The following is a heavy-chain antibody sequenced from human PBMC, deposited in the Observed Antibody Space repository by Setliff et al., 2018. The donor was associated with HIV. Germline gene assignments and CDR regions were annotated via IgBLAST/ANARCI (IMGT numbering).Heavy chain of an antibody. V-gene: IGHV4-39*01. Sequence: PSETLSLTCTVSGGSISSSNYYWGWIRQPPGKGLEYIGSIYHSGSTYYNPSLKSRVTISVDTSKNQFSLKLSSVTAADTAVYYCASPSGSSWFDPWGQGTLVTVSS. D-gene: IGHD3-10*01. CDR2: IYHSGST. CDR3: ASPSGSSWFDP. CDR1: GGSISSSNYY. J-gene: IGHJ5*02.